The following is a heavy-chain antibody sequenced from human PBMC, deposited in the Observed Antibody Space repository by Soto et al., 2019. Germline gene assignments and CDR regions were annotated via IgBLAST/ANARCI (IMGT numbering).Heavy chain of an antibody. Sequence: EVQLLESGGGLVQPGGSLRLSCAASGFTFSSYVMSWVRQAPGKGLEWVSTIAGSGGSTYYADSVKGRFTISRDNSRNTLYLQMNSLRAEDTALYYCAKDGGVYYDSSGYFGDFDYWGQGTLVTVSS. V-gene: IGHV3-23*01. J-gene: IGHJ4*02. CDR1: GFTFSSYV. D-gene: IGHD3-22*01. CDR3: AKDGGVYYDSSGYFGDFDY. CDR2: IAGSGGST.